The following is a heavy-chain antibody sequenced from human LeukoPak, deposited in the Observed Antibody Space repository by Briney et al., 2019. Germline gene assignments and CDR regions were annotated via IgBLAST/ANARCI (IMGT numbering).Heavy chain of an antibody. Sequence: SETLSLTCIVSGGSVSSGSYYWGWIRQPPGKGLEWIGYIYYSGSTNYNPSLKSRVTISVDTSKNQFSLKLSSVTAADTAVYYCAREQYTYGMDVWGQGTTVTVSS. CDR2: IYYSGST. J-gene: IGHJ6*02. CDR1: GGSVSSGSYY. V-gene: IGHV4-61*01. D-gene: IGHD4-11*01. CDR3: AREQYTYGMDV.